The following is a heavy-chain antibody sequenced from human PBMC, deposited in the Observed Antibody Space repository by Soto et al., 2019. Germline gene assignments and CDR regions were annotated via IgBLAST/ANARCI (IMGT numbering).Heavy chain of an antibody. CDR2: ISYDGSNK. D-gene: IGHD3-3*01. CDR1: GFTFSSYA. Sequence: GGSLRLSCAASGFTFSSYAMHWVRQAPGKGLEWVAVISYDGSNKYYSDSVKGRFTISRDNSKNTLYLQMNSLRAEDTAVYYCARDQGATYYAFWSRYHRGYGLDVWGQGTTVTVSS. CDR3: ARDQGATYYAFWSRYHRGYGLDV. V-gene: IGHV3-30-3*01. J-gene: IGHJ6*02.